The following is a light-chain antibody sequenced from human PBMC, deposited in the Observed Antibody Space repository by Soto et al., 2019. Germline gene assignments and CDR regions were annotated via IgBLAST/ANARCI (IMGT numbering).Light chain of an antibody. CDR1: QSVASAY. J-gene: IGKJ2*01. V-gene: IGKV3-20*01. CDR2: AAS. Sequence: EVVLTQSPGTLSLSPGERATLSCRASQSVASAYVSWYQQKPGQAPRLVIYAASNRATGIPDRFSGSGSGTDFTLTISRLEPEDFAVYSCQQYNYSPRTFGQGTKLEIK. CDR3: QQYNYSPRT.